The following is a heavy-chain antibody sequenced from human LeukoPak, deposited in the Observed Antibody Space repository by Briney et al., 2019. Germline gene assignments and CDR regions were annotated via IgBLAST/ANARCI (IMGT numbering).Heavy chain of an antibody. CDR3: ARHGGFLEWLLLSY. CDR1: GYSISSGYY. D-gene: IGHD3-3*01. Sequence: SETLSLTCTVSGYSISSGYYWGWIRQPPGKGLEWIGSIYYSGSTYYNPSLKSRVTISVDTSKNQFSLKLSSVTAADTAVYYCARHGGFLEWLLLSYWGQGTLVTVSS. V-gene: IGHV4-38-2*02. CDR2: IYYSGST. J-gene: IGHJ4*02.